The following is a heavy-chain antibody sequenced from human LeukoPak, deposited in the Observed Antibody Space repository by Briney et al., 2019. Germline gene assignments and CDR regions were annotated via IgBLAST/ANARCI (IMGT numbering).Heavy chain of an antibody. D-gene: IGHD3-16*02. CDR3: ARDRRRLGQLSYFDY. V-gene: IGHV4-34*01. CDR1: GGSFSGYY. Sequence: PSETLSLTCAVYGGSFSGYYWSWIRQPPGKGLEWIGEINHSGSTNYNPSLKSRVTISVDTSKNQFSLKLSSVTAADTAVYYCARDRRRLGQLSYFDYWGQGTLVTVSS. CDR2: INHSGST. J-gene: IGHJ4*02.